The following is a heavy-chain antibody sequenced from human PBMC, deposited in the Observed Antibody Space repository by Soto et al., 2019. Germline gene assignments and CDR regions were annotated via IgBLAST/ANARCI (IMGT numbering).Heavy chain of an antibody. D-gene: IGHD1-26*01. V-gene: IGHV1-69*13. CDR3: AISYSGSYMGRYYFDY. J-gene: IGHJ4*02. CDR1: GGTFSSYA. Sequence: SVKVSCKASGGTFSSYAISWVRQAPGQGLEWMGGIIPIFGTANYAQKFQGRVTITADESTSTAYMELSSLRSEDTAVYYCAISYSGSYMGRYYFDYWGQGTLVTVSS. CDR2: IIPIFGTA.